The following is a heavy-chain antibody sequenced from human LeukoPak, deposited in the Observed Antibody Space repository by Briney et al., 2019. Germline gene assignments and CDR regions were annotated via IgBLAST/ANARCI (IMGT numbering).Heavy chain of an antibody. V-gene: IGHV4-34*01. J-gene: IGHJ6*04. CDR1: GGGFSGYY. CDR3: ARGGVRQLPRHYGMDV. Sequence: SETLSLTCAVYGGGFSGYYWSWIRQPPGKGLEWIGENNHSGSTNYNPSLKSRVTISVDTSKNQFSLKLSSVTAADTAVYYCARGGVRQLPRHYGMDVWGKGTTVTVSS. D-gene: IGHD2-2*01. CDR2: NNHSGST.